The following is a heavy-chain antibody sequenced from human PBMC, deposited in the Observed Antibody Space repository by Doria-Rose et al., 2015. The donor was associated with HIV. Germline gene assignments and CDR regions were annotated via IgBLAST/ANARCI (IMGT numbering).Heavy chain of an antibody. D-gene: IGHD6-13*01. J-gene: IGHJ4*02. Sequence: QVQLVQSGPVLVKPTETLTLTCTVSGVSLSSPRMGVSWIRQPPGKALEWLANIFSDDEGSYKTSLKSRLTISRGTSKSQVVLTMTDMDPVDTATYYCARIKSSRWYHKYYFDFWGQGTLVIVSA. CDR2: IFSDDEG. V-gene: IGHV2-26*01. CDR3: ARIKSSRWYHKYYFDF. CDR1: GVSLSSPRMG.